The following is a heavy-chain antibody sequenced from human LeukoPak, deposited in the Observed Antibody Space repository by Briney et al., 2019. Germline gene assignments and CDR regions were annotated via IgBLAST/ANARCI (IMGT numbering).Heavy chain of an antibody. D-gene: IGHD1-14*01. CDR2: INTNTGNP. CDR1: GYTFSGSD. J-gene: IGHJ5*02. Sequence: ASVKVSCKASGYTFSGSDMNWVRQAPGQGLEWLGWINTNTGNPPYAQGFTGRFVFSLDTSVSTAYLQISNLKAEDTAVYYCARDAPGKYFVWFDPWGQGTMVTVSS. CDR3: ARDAPGKYFVWFDP. V-gene: IGHV7-4-1*02.